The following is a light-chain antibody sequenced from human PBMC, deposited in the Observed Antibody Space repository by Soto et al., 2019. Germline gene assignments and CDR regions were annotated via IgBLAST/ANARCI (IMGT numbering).Light chain of an antibody. CDR2: AGS. Sequence: QSALTQPASVSGSPGQSITISCTGTSSDVGSYNLASWYQQHPGKAPKLIIYAGSKRPSGVSHRFSGSKSGNTASLTISGLQAEDEAEYYCCSYAGSGSWLFGGGTKVTVL. V-gene: IGLV2-23*01. CDR1: SSDVGSYNL. J-gene: IGLJ3*02. CDR3: CSYAGSGSWL.